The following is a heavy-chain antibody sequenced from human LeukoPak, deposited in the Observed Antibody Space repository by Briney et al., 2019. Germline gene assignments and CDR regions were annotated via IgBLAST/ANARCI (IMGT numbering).Heavy chain of an antibody. CDR1: GFTFSKDD. V-gene: IGHV3-13*05. CDR2: IGVTGDQ. D-gene: IGHD2-15*01. CDR3: TKEFCGSRAACAGGSYYDF. Sequence: PGGSLRLSCAASGFTFSKDDFHWVRQAPGKGLDLVAAIGVTGDQYYADSVKGRFTISREDAVNCLYLQMRSLGARDTALYYCTKEFCGSRAACAGGSYYDFWGRGALVTVSS. J-gene: IGHJ2*01.